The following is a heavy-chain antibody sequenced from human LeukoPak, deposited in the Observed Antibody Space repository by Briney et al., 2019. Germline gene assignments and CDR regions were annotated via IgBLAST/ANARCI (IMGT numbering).Heavy chain of an antibody. V-gene: IGHV3-30*02. Sequence: GGSLRLSCAASGFTFSSYGMHWVRQAPGKGLEWVAFIRYDGSNKYYADSVKGRFTISRDNSKNTLYLQMNSLRAEDTAVYHCAKDMAVVVPAASRAFDIWGQGTMVTVSS. D-gene: IGHD2-2*01. CDR1: GFTFSSYG. CDR3: AKDMAVVVPAASRAFDI. CDR2: IRYDGSNK. J-gene: IGHJ3*02.